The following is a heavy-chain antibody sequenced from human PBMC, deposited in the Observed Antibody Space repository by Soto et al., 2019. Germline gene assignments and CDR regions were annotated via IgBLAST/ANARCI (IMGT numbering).Heavy chain of an antibody. J-gene: IGHJ5*02. CDR2: ITSDGKSK. CDR3: ARESGDRPLNWFDA. D-gene: IGHD2-21*02. Sequence: WRSLRIPWVPCAFNFSNHRLHSLRQPPAEGRVWVSRITSDGKSKAYAESAKGRFAISRDNAKNTLYPQMNGLTAEDTAVYYWARESGDRPLNWFDAWGQGTLVTVS. V-gene: IGHV3-74*01. CDR1: AFNFSNHR.